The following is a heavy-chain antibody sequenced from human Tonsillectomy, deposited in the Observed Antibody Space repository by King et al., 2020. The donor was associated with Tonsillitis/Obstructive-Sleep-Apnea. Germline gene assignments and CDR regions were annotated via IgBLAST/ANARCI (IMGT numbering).Heavy chain of an antibody. CDR2: IYSGGNT. CDR1: GFTVSSNY. D-gene: IGHD2-2*02. Sequence: EQLVQSGGGLVQPGGSLRLSCAVSGFTVSSNYMSWVRQAPGKGLEWVSVIYSGGNTYYADSVKGRFTISRDNSKNTLYLQMNSLRAEDTAVYYCARDRCSSTSCYKGNFDYWGQGTLVTVSS. J-gene: IGHJ4*02. V-gene: IGHV3-66*01. CDR3: ARDRCSSTSCYKGNFDY.